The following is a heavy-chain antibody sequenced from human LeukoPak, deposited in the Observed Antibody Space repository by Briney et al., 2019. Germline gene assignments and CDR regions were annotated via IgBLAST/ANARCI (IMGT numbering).Heavy chain of an antibody. CDR2: ISYDGSNK. J-gene: IGHJ4*02. D-gene: IGHD3-3*01. Sequence: GGSLRLSCAASGFTFSTYAMHWVRQAPGKGLEWVAVISYDGSNKYYSDSVKGRFTISRDNSRSTLSLQMNSLRAEDTAVYYCAKESVSDWGQGTLVTVSS. CDR3: AKESVSD. V-gene: IGHV3-30*04. CDR1: GFTFSTYA.